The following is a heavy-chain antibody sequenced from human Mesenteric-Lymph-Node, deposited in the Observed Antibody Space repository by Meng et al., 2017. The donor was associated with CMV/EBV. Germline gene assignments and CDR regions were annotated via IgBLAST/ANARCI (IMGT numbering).Heavy chain of an antibody. CDR3: AKDYDFWSAYPDYFGMDV. V-gene: IGHV3-30*02. Sequence: GGSLRLSCTASGFTFSTYGMHWVRQAPGKGLEWVAVIWYDGSKKYYADSVKGRFTISRDNSKNTLYLQMNSLRVEDTAVYYCAKDYDFWSAYPDYFGMDVWGQGTTVTVSS. CDR2: IWYDGSKK. D-gene: IGHD3-3*01. J-gene: IGHJ6*02. CDR1: GFTFSTYG.